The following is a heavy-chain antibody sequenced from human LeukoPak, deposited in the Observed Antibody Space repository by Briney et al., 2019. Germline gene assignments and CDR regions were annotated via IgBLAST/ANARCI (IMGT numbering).Heavy chain of an antibody. V-gene: IGHV4-61*05. Sequence: SETLSLTCTVSGGSIISSGGYYYWSWIRQPPGKGLEWIGNIYHTGSTNYNPSLKSRVTISVDKSKNQFSLKLSSVTAADTAVYYCARLQRITMNAFDIWGQGTMVTVSS. CDR3: ARLQRITMNAFDI. CDR1: GGSIISSGGYYY. CDR2: IYHTGST. J-gene: IGHJ3*02. D-gene: IGHD3-22*01.